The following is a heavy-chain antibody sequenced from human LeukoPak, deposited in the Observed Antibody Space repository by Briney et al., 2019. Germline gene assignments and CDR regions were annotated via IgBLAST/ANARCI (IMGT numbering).Heavy chain of an antibody. Sequence: PGGSLRLSCAASGFTVSSNYMSWVRQAPGKGLEWGSVIYSGGSTYYADSVKGRFTISRDNSKNTLYLQMNSLRAEDTAVYYCARGGSTVTTDYYFDYWGQGTLVTVSS. CDR3: ARGGSTVTTDYYFDY. CDR1: GFTVSSNY. CDR2: IYSGGST. D-gene: IGHD4-17*01. J-gene: IGHJ4*02. V-gene: IGHV3-66*01.